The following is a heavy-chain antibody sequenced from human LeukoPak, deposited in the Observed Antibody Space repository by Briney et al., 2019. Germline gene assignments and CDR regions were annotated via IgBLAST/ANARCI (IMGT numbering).Heavy chain of an antibody. V-gene: IGHV4-39*01. Sequence: PSETLSLTCTVSGGSISSKNSFWGWIRQPPGKGLEWIASISYSGTTYYNPSLKSRVTIFADTPKNQFSLRLSSVTAADTAVYYCARPDSSGVSDNWGQGSLVTVSS. CDR2: ISYSGTT. CDR1: GGSISSKNSF. J-gene: IGHJ4*02. CDR3: ARPDSSGVSDN. D-gene: IGHD6-19*01.